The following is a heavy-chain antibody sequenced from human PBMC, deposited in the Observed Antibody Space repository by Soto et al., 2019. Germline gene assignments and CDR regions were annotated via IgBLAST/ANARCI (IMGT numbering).Heavy chain of an antibody. Sequence: EVRLVESGGGLVQPGGSLTLSCAASGFTFSSYWMTWVRQAPGKGLEWVANINQDGSEKYYMDSMKGRFTIARDNAKNSLFLQLTSLRAEDTAVYYCARDRGRPDLRDTHYYDSSDLDYGMDVWGQGTTVTVSS. CDR2: INQDGSEK. V-gene: IGHV3-7*01. D-gene: IGHD3-22*01. CDR1: GFTFSSYW. CDR3: ARDRGRPDLRDTHYYDSSDLDYGMDV. J-gene: IGHJ6*02.